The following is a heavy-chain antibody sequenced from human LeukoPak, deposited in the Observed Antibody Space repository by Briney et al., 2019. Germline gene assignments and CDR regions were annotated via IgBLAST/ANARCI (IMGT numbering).Heavy chain of an antibody. V-gene: IGHV4-61*01. J-gene: IGHJ4*02. CDR1: GGSVSSGSYY. D-gene: IGHD4-17*01. CDR2: IYYSGST. CDR3: ARVVRSFTVAHKYYFDY. Sequence: RPSETLSLTCTVSGGSVSSGSYYWSWIRQPPGKGLEWIGYIYYSGSTNYNPSLKSRVTISVDTSKNQFSLKLSSVTAADTAVYYCARVVRSFTVAHKYYFDYWGQGTLVTVSS.